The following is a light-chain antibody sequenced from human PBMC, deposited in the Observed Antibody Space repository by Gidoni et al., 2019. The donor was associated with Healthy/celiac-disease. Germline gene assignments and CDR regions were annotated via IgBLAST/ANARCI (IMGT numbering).Light chain of an antibody. V-gene: IGLV3-9*01. CDR1: NIGSKN. J-gene: IGLJ2*01. CDR2: RDS. CDR3: QVWDSSTQVV. Sequence: SYELTQPLSVSVALGQTARITCGGNNIGSKNVHWYQQKPGQAPVLVIYRDSNRPFGIPERFSGSNSGNTATLTISRAQAGDEADYYCQVWDSSTQVVFGGGTKLTVL.